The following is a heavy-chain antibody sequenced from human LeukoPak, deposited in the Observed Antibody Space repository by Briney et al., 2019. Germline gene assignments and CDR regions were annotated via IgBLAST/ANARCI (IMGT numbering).Heavy chain of an antibody. D-gene: IGHD5-24*01. J-gene: IGHJ4*02. Sequence: GGSLRLSCAASGFTFSSYGMHWVRQAPGKGLEWVAVISYDGSNKYYADSVKGRFTISRDNSKNTLYLQMNSLRAEDTAVYYCARADGYNRGGYYFDYWGQGTLVTVSS. CDR1: GFTFSSYG. V-gene: IGHV3-30*19. CDR3: ARADGYNRGGYYFDY. CDR2: ISYDGSNK.